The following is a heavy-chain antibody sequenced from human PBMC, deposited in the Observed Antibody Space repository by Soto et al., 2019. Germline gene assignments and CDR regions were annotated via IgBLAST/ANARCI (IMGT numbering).Heavy chain of an antibody. Sequence: PGGSLRLSCAASGFTFSSYAMSWVRQAPGKGLEWVSAISGSGGSTYYADSVKGRFTISRDNSKNTLYLQMNSLRAEDTAVYYCAKVRKYVDTAMAPWGMDVWGQGTTVTVSS. D-gene: IGHD5-18*01. V-gene: IGHV3-23*01. J-gene: IGHJ6*02. CDR2: ISGSGGST. CDR1: GFTFSSYA. CDR3: AKVRKYVDTAMAPWGMDV.